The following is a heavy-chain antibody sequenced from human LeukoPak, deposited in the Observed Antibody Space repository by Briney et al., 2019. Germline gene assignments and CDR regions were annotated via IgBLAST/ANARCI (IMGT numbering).Heavy chain of an antibody. CDR1: GYTFTSYD. CDR3: ARGLGDFWSGYYTDGFVD. Sequence: ASVKVSCKASGYTFTSYDINWVRQATGQGLEWMGWMNPNSGNTGYAQKFQGRVTMTRNTSISTAYMELSSLRSEDTAVYCCARGLGDFWSGYYTDGFVDWGQGTLVTVSS. CDR2: MNPNSGNT. V-gene: IGHV1-8*01. J-gene: IGHJ4*02. D-gene: IGHD3-3*01.